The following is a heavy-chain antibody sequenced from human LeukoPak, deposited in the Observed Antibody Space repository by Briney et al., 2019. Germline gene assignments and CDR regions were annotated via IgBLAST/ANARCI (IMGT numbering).Heavy chain of an antibody. J-gene: IGHJ4*02. CDR3: ARGGSTTVVSFDY. V-gene: IGHV4-30-4*01. CDR1: GGSISSGDYY. D-gene: IGHD4-23*01. CDR2: ICYSGST. Sequence: SETLSLTCTVSGGSISSGDYYWSWIRQPPGKGLEWIGYICYSGSTYYNPSLKSRVTISVDTSKNQFSLKLSSVTAADTAVYYCARGGSTTVVSFDYWGQGTLVTVS.